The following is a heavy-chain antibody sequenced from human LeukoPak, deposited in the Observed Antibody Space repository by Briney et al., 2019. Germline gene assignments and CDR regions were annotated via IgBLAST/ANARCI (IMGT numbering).Heavy chain of an antibody. Sequence: GGSLRLSCAASGFTFSSYWMNCARQAPGKGLEWVASINHNGNVNYYVDSVKGRFTISRDNAKNSLYLQMSNLRAEDTAVYFCGRGGGLDVWGQGATVTVSS. CDR2: INHNGNVN. V-gene: IGHV3-7*03. J-gene: IGHJ6*02. CDR3: GRGGGLDV. D-gene: IGHD3-16*01. CDR1: GFTFSSYW.